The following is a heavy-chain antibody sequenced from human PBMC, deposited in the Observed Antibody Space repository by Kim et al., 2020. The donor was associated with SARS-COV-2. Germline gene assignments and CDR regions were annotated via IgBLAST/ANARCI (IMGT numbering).Heavy chain of an antibody. D-gene: IGHD6-13*01. V-gene: IGHV4-34*01. J-gene: IGHJ4*02. CDR3: AGDWLGSSWQNGAVDY. CDR2: INHSGST. CDR1: GGSFSGYY. Sequence: SETLSLTCAVYGGSFSGYYLSWIRQPPGKGLEWIGEINHSGSTNYNPSLKSRVTISVDTSKNQFSLKLSSVTAADTAVYYCAGDWLGSSWQNGAVDYWGQGTLVTVSS.